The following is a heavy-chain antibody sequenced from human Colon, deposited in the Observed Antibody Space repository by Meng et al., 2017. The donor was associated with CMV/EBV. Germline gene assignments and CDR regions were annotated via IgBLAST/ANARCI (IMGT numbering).Heavy chain of an antibody. CDR1: DDSISSGRHY. V-gene: IGHV4-39*01. CDR2: IDHRGNP. D-gene: IGHD6-19*01. CDR3: ARPSDNGWYYFDS. J-gene: IGHJ4*02. Sequence: SDDSISSGRHYCAWIRQPPGKGLEWIGSIDHRGNPYRAPSLWSRVTMSVDTSKNQFSLNLSSLTAADTSTYYCARPSDNGWYYFDSWGQGTLVTVSS.